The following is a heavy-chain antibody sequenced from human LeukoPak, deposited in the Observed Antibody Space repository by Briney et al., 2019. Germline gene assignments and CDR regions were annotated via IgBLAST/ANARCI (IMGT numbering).Heavy chain of an antibody. CDR1: GFTFSSYA. CDR3: AKDLRYCSSTSCY. D-gene: IGHD2-2*01. CDR2: ISGSGGST. V-gene: IGHV3-23*01. J-gene: IGHJ4*02. Sequence: PGGSLRLSCAASGFTFSSYAMSWVRQAPGKGLEWVSAISGSGGSTHYADSVKGRFTISRDNSKNTLYLQMNSLRAEDTAVYYCAKDLRYCSSTSCYWGQGTLVTVSS.